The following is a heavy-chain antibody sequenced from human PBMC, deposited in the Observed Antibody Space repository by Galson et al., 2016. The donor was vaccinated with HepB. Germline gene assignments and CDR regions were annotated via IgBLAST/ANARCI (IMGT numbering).Heavy chain of an antibody. V-gene: IGHV3-48*03. CDR1: GFSFSSYA. Sequence: SLRLSCAASGFSFSSYAMNWVRQAPGKGLEWIAYITRSADLIYYADSVKGRLIVSRDNAKRSLYLQMHSLRDEDTAVYYCARDDLVSDCGGDCYAVHFDFWGQGNLVTVSS. J-gene: IGHJ4*02. CDR3: ARDDLVSDCGGDCYAVHFDF. CDR2: ITRSADLI. D-gene: IGHD2-21*02.